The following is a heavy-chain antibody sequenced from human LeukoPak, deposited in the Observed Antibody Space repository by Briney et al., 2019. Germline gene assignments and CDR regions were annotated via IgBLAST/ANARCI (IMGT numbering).Heavy chain of an antibody. V-gene: IGHV1-18*01. Sequence: ASVKVSCKASGYTFTSYGISWVRQAPGQGLEWMGWISAYNGNTNYAQKFQGRVTITRNTSISTAYIELSSLRSEDTAVYYCARGSTIFGVGDAFDIWGQGTMVTVSS. CDR2: ISAYNGNT. CDR3: ARGSTIFGVGDAFDI. D-gene: IGHD3-3*01. CDR1: GYTFTSYG. J-gene: IGHJ3*02.